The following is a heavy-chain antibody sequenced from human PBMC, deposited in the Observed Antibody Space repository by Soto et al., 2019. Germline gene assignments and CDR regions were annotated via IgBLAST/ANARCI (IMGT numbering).Heavy chain of an antibody. J-gene: IGHJ4*02. D-gene: IGHD3-3*01. CDR3: AAGGIFGVVPLDY. V-gene: IGHV4-30-2*01. CDR2: IYHSGST. Sequence: QLQLQESGSGLAKPSQTLSLTCAVSGGSISSGGYSWSWIRQPPGKGLEWIGYIYHSGSTYYNPSLKSRVTISVDRSSNQFSLKLSSVTAADTAVYCCAAGGIFGVVPLDYWGQGTLVTVSS. CDR1: GGSISSGGYS.